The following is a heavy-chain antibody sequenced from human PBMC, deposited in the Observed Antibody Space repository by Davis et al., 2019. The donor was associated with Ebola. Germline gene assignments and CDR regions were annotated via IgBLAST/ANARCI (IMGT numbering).Heavy chain of an antibody. V-gene: IGHV3-11*06. D-gene: IGHD4-17*01. CDR1: GFTFSDYY. CDR3: ARSFNYGDLNFDY. Sequence: GGSLRLSCAASGFTFSDYYMSWIRQAPGKGLEWVSYISSSSSYTNYADSVKGRFTISRDNAKNSLYLQMNSLRGEDTAVYYCARSFNYGDLNFDYWGQGTLVTVSS. J-gene: IGHJ4*02. CDR2: ISSSSSYT.